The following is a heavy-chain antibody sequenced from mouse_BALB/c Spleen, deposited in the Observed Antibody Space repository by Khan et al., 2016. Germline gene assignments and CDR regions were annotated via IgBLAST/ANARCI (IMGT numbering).Heavy chain of an antibody. CDR1: FYSITSCH. Sequence: EVQLQESGPSLVKPSPPLSLPFSVPFYSITSCHLHWLLPFPFNKLEYIFYISYSGTTYYNPSLRSRVSITRDTSKNQYYLLLNSFKKEDTATYYCARFDGYDPYWYFDVWGAGTTVTVSS. J-gene: IGHJ1*01. D-gene: IGHD2-2*01. CDR3: ARFDGYDPYWYFDV. CDR2: ISYSGTT. V-gene: IGHV3-8*02.